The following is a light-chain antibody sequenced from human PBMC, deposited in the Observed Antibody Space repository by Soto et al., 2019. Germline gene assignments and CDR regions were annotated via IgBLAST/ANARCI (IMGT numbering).Light chain of an antibody. CDR3: QQYNNWPPT. J-gene: IGKJ1*01. V-gene: IGKV3-15*01. CDR2: GAS. CDR1: QSVNSN. Sequence: EIVMTQSPATLSLSPGERATLSCRASQSVNSNLAWYQQKPGQAPRLLIYGASTRATGIPARFSGSGSGTEFTLTISSLQSEDFAVYYCQQYNNWPPTFGQGTKVEIK.